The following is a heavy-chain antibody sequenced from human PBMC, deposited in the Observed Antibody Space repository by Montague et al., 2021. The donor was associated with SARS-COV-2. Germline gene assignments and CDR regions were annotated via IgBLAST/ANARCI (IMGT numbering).Heavy chain of an antibody. Sequence: SLRLSCAASGFSFSSYAMHWVRQPPGKGLEWLAVISFDGNDRYYAGSLRGRFTISRDNSKDTLYLQLTDLRSDDTGVYHCARVAQLLLGNPQNLFDPWGQGTLVTV. J-gene: IGHJ5*02. V-gene: IGHV3-30-3*01. CDR3: ARVAQLLLGNPQNLFDP. CDR1: GFSFSSYA. D-gene: IGHD4-23*01. CDR2: ISFDGNDR.